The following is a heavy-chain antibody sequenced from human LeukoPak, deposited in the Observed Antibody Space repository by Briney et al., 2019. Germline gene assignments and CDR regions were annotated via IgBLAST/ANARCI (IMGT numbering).Heavy chain of an antibody. CDR1: GYTFTSYG. Sequence: ASVKVSCKASGYTFTSYGISWVRQAPGQGLEWMGWISAYNGNINYAQKLQGRVTMTTDTSTSTAYMELRSLRSDDTAVYYCARDNVFAYYYYGMDVWGQGTLVTVSS. CDR3: ARDNVFAYYYYGMDV. D-gene: IGHD3-10*02. J-gene: IGHJ6*02. CDR2: ISAYNGNI. V-gene: IGHV1-18*01.